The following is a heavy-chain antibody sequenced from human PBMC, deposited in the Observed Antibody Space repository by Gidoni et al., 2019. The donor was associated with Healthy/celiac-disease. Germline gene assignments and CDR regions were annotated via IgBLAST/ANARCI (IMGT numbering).Heavy chain of an antibody. CDR1: GGSISSSSYY. CDR3: ARDNDFWSGYQNWFDP. Sequence: QLQLQESGPGLVKPSETLSLTCTVSGGSISSSSYYWGWIRQPPGKGLEWIGSIYYRGSTYYNPSLKSRVTISVDTSKNQFSLKLSSVTAADTAVYYCARDNDFWSGYQNWFDPWGQGTLVTVSS. V-gene: IGHV4-39*07. D-gene: IGHD3-3*01. CDR2: IYYRGST. J-gene: IGHJ5*02.